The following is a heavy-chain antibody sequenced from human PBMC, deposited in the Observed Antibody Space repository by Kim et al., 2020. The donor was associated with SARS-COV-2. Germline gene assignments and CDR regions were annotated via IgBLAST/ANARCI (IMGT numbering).Heavy chain of an antibody. V-gene: IGHV4-59*01. D-gene: IGHD3-22*01. CDR2: IYYSGST. J-gene: IGHJ3*02. Sequence: SETLSLTCTVSGGSISSYYWSWIRQPPGKGLEWIGYIYYSGSTNYNPSLKSRVTISVDTSKNQFSLKLSSVTAADTAVYYCARDSRYYYDSKTDHDAFDIWGQGTMVTVSS. CDR1: GGSISSYY. CDR3: ARDSRYYYDSKTDHDAFDI.